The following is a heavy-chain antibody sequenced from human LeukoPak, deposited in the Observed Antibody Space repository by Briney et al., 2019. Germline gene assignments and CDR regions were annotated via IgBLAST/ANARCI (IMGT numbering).Heavy chain of an antibody. V-gene: IGHV4-61*02. J-gene: IGHJ6*02. Sequence: PSETLSLTCTVSGGSISSSSYYWSWIRQPAGKGLEWIGRIYTSGSTNYNPSLKSRVTMSVDTSKNQFSLKLSSVTAADTAVYYCAREDYYEPYYYGMDVWGQGTTVTVSS. CDR3: AREDYYEPYYYGMDV. CDR2: IYTSGST. D-gene: IGHD3-22*01. CDR1: GGSISSSSYY.